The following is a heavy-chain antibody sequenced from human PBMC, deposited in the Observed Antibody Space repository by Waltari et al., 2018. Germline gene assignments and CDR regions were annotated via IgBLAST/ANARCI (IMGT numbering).Heavy chain of an antibody. J-gene: IGHJ4*02. CDR2: IIPIFGTA. CDR1: TFSSYD. CDR3: ARASDYYDSSGYHN. V-gene: IGHV1-69*05. Sequence: TFSSYDISWVRQAPGQGLEWMGGIIPIFGTANYAQKFQGRVTITTDESTSTAYMELSSLRSEDTAVYYCARASDYYDSSGYHNWGQGTLVTVSS. D-gene: IGHD3-22*01.